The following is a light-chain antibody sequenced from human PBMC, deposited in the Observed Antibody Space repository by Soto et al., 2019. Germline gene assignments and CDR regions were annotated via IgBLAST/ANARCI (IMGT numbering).Light chain of an antibody. Sequence: DIQVTQSPSTLSASVGDRVTITCRASQHINTWLAWYQQKSGKAPKLLMYDASSLESGVPSRFSGSSSGTEFTLTISSVQPGDFATYYCQQYHSYPYTFGQGAKVDIK. CDR2: DAS. CDR3: QQYHSYPYT. J-gene: IGKJ2*01. V-gene: IGKV1-5*01. CDR1: QHINTW.